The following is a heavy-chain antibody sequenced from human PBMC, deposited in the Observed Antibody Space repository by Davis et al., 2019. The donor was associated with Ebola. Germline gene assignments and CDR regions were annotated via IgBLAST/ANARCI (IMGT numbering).Heavy chain of an antibody. CDR1: GFVFSIYD. V-gene: IGHV3-23*01. D-gene: IGHD3-3*01. CDR2: VRGSGGHT. Sequence: PPGSLTLSCAASGFVFSIYDMSWVRQVPGKGLEWVSTVRGSGGHTYYSDSVRGRLTISRDNSKNTLSLQMNSLRAEDTATYYCARFCHYPDCSYFDFWGQGTVVAVSS. CDR3: ARFCHYPDCSYFDF. J-gene: IGHJ4*02.